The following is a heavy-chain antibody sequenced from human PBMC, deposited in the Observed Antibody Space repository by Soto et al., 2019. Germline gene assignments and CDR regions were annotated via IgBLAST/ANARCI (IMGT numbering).Heavy chain of an antibody. Sequence: PSETLSLTCTVSGGSITSHYWSWIRQPPGKGLEWIGYVHNSGRTNYNPSLKSRVTISVDTSKNQFSLKLSSVTAADTAVYYCARETCSVGSCPYDYWGPGTLVTVSP. CDR2: VHNSGRT. J-gene: IGHJ4*02. D-gene: IGHD2-15*01. V-gene: IGHV4-59*11. CDR3: ARETCSVGSCPYDY. CDR1: GGSITSHY.